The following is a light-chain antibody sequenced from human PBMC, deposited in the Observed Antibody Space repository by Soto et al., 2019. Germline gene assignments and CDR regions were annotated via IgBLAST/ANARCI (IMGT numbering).Light chain of an antibody. V-gene: IGLV2-14*03. CDR1: SSDVGGYNY. CDR3: SSYRSSSKRV. J-gene: IGLJ1*01. CDR2: DVS. Sequence: QSALTQPASVSGSPGQSITISCTGTSSDVGGYNYVSWYQQHPGKAPKLMIYDVSNRPSGVSNRFSGSKSGNTASLTISGLQAEDEADYYCSSYRSSSKRVFGTRTKVTVL.